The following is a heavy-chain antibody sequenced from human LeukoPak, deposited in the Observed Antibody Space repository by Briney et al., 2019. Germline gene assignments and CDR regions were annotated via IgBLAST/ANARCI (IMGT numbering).Heavy chain of an antibody. Sequence: PSETLSLTCAVYGGSFSGYYWSWIRQPPGKGLEWIGEINHSGSTNYNPSLKSRVTISVDTSKNQFSLKLSSVTAADTAVYYCARHLALLTGYYKYYYYYMDVWGKGTTVTISS. CDR1: GGSFSGYY. D-gene: IGHD3-9*01. J-gene: IGHJ6*03. CDR3: ARHLALLTGYYKYYYYYMDV. V-gene: IGHV4-34*01. CDR2: INHSGST.